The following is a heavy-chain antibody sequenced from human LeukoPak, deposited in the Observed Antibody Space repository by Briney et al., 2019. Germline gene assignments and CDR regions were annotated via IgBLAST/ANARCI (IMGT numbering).Heavy chain of an antibody. Sequence: PGGSLRLSCTASGFTFSAFPMSWVRQAPGKGLEWVSGISSRGHTTYYADPVKGRFTTSRDNSKNKLYLQMDSLGAEETAIYYCVKGSGPSIPVSGTVFGYWGQGTVVTVSS. V-gene: IGHV3-23*01. CDR2: ISSRGHTT. J-gene: IGHJ4*02. CDR1: GFTFSAFP. D-gene: IGHD6-19*01. CDR3: VKGSGPSIPVSGTVFGY.